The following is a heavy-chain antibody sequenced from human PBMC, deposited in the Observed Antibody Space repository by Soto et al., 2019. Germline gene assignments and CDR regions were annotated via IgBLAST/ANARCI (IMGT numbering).Heavy chain of an antibody. CDR3: AKAPPYFGDARRGDFDL. V-gene: IGHV3-9*01. CDR1: GFSFDDYS. J-gene: IGHJ2*01. D-gene: IGHD4-17*01. Sequence: EVQLVESGGGLVQPGRSLRLSCAASGFSFDDYSMPWVRQAPGKGLEWVSAISWNSVDIGYAHSVKSRFPISRDNPKNSLYLQMHSLRPKDTAFYYCAKAPPYFGDARRGDFDLWGRGTLVTVSS. CDR2: ISWNSVDI.